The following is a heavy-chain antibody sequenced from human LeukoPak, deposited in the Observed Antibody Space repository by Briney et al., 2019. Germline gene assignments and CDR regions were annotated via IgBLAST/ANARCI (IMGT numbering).Heavy chain of an antibody. Sequence: GGSLRLSCAASGFTFSSYGMHRVRQAPGKGLEWVAVISYDGSNKYYADSVKGRFTISRDNSKNTLYLQMNSLRAEDTAVYYCAKVPGYSSGWYYFDYWGQGTLVTVSS. CDR2: ISYDGSNK. CDR3: AKVPGYSSGWYYFDY. D-gene: IGHD6-19*01. V-gene: IGHV3-30*18. J-gene: IGHJ4*02. CDR1: GFTFSSYG.